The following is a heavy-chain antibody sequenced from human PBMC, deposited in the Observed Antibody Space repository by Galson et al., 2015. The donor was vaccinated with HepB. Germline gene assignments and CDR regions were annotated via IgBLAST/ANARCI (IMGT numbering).Heavy chain of an antibody. Sequence: SVKVSCKASGYTFTSYYMHWVRQAPGQGLEWMGIISPSGGSTTYAQKFQDRVTMTRDTSTSTVYMELSSLRSEDTAVYYCARGRDWNYPSYDYWGQGTLVTVSS. CDR1: GYTFTSYY. D-gene: IGHD1-7*01. J-gene: IGHJ4*02. CDR2: ISPSGGST. CDR3: ARGRDWNYPSYDY. V-gene: IGHV1-46*01.